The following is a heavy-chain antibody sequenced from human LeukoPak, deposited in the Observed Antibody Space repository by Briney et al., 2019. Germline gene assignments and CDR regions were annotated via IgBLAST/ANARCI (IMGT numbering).Heavy chain of an antibody. V-gene: IGHV3-15*01. CDR3: ANNDYGDYGMFDY. J-gene: IGHJ4*02. CDR2: IRRKTDGGTT. CDR1: GFTFSNVW. D-gene: IGHD4-17*01. Sequence: GGSLRLSCAASGFTFSNVWMSWVRQVPGKGLEWVGRIRRKTDGGTTDHAAPVKGRFTISRDDSKNTLYLQMNSLRAEDTAVYYCANNDYGDYGMFDYWGQGTLVTVSS.